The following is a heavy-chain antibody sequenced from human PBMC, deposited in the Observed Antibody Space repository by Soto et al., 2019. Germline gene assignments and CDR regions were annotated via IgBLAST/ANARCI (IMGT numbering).Heavy chain of an antibody. CDR2: ISHDGCNK. Sequence: QVHLVESGGGVVQPGRSLRLSCAATRFAFRTYGMHWVRRAPGKGLEWLAVISHDGCNKNHAGSVQGRFTIARDNSKSPPPVQVDSLRVEDRAVQYCGREGGFNMPDDYYYYGLHGWGQGTPVTLSS. CDR1: RFAFRTYG. CDR3: GREGGFNMPDDYYYYGLHG. J-gene: IGHJ4*03. D-gene: IGHD3-10*01. V-gene: IGHV3-30*19.